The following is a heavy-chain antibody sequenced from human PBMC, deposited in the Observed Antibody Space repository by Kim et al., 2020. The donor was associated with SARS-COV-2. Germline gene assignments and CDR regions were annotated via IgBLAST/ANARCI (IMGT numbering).Heavy chain of an antibody. CDR3: VSDYSGSYDY. J-gene: IGHJ4*02. V-gene: IGHV3-33*01. Sequence: GGSLRLSCATSGLTFSSYGMHWVRQAPGKGPEWVAVIWYDGSTKYYADSVKGRFTISRDNSKNTLYLQMNSLRAEDTAVYYCVSDYSGSYDYWGQGTLVTVSS. CDR2: IWYDGSTK. D-gene: IGHD6-19*01. CDR1: GLTFSSYG.